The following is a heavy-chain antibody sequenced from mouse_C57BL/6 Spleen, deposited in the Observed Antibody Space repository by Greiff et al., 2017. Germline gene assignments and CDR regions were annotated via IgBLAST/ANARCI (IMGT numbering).Heavy chain of an antibody. Sequence: DVQLVESGGGLVQPGGSLSLSCAASGFTFTDYYMSWVRQPPGKALEWLGFIRNKANGYTTEYSASVKGRFTISRDNSQSILYLQMNALRAEDSATYYCARSLTNEFAYWGQGTLVTVSA. D-gene: IGHD4-1*01. CDR1: GFTFTDYY. CDR3: ARSLTNEFAY. CDR2: IRNKANGYTT. J-gene: IGHJ3*01. V-gene: IGHV7-3*01.